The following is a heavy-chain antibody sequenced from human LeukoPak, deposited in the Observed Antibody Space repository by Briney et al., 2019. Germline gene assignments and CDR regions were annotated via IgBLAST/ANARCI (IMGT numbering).Heavy chain of an antibody. CDR1: GGSISSSSYY. CDR2: IYYSGST. CDR3: AREALLEDYYYGMDV. Sequence: SETLSLTCTVSGGSISSSSYYWGWIRQPPGTGLEWIGSIYYSGSTYYNPSLKSRVTISVDTSKNQFSLKLSSVTAADTAVYYCAREALLEDYYYGMDVWGQGTTVTVSS. J-gene: IGHJ6*02. D-gene: IGHD3-10*01. V-gene: IGHV4-39*02.